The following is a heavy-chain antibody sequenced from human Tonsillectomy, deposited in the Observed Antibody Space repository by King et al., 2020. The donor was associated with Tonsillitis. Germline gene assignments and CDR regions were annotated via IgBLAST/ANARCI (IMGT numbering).Heavy chain of an antibody. D-gene: IGHD3-3*01. CDR3: ARGPALFYAFTPPNSDY. J-gene: IGHJ4*02. Sequence: QLVQSGSELKKPGASVKVSCKASGYTFISYAMNWVRQAPGQGLEWMGWINTNTGNPTYAQGFTGRFVFSLDTSVSTAYLQISSLKAEDTAVYYCARGPALFYAFTPPNSDYWGQGTLGTVSS. CDR1: GYTFISYA. V-gene: IGHV7-4-1*02. CDR2: INTNTGNP.